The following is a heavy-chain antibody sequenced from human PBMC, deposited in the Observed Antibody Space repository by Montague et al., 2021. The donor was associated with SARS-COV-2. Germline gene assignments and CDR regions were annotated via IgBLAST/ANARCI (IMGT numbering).Heavy chain of an antibody. V-gene: IGHV4-39*01. CDR2: IYSTGST. CDR3: ARHGVVNEFDP. J-gene: IGHJ5*02. D-gene: IGHD3-3*01. Sequence: SETLSLTCTVSGGSISSSDYSWIWMRQPPGQELEWVGSIYSTGSTYYKPSLKSRVTMSVDTSENQFSLKLTSVTVADTALYYCARHGVVNEFDPWGQGTLVSVSS. CDR1: GGSISSSDYS.